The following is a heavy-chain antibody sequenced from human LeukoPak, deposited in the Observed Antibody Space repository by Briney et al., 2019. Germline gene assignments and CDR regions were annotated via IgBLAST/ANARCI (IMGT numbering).Heavy chain of an antibody. CDR2: IRSSSSYI. CDR3: ARDPFPYYDFWSGYWKGYYYYMDV. J-gene: IGHJ6*03. V-gene: IGHV3-21*01. CDR1: GFTFSSYS. D-gene: IGHD3-3*01. Sequence: GGSLRLSCAASGFTFSSYSMNWVRQAPGKGLEGVSSIRSSSSYIYYADSVKGRFTISRDNANNSLYLQMNSLRAEDTAVYYCARDPFPYYDFWSGYWKGYYYYMDVWGKGTTVTVS.